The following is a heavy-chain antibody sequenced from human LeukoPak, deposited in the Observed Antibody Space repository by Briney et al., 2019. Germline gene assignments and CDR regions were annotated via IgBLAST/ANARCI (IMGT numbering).Heavy chain of an antibody. Sequence: SETLSLTCAVYGGSFSGYYWSWIRQPPGKGLEWIGEINHSGSTNYNPSLKSRVTISVDTSKNQFSLKLSSVTAADTAVYYCARGVGVCTGSGSFDYWGQGTLVTVSS. V-gene: IGHV4-34*01. J-gene: IGHJ4*02. D-gene: IGHD3-10*01. CDR2: INHSGST. CDR3: ARGVGVCTGSGSFDY. CDR1: GGSFSGYY.